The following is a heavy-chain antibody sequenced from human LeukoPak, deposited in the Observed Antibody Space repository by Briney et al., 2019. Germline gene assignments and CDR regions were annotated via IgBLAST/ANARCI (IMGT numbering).Heavy chain of an antibody. D-gene: IGHD4-17*01. Sequence: ASVKVSCKASGYTFTSYGISWVRQAPGQGLEWMGWISAYNGNTNYAQKLQGRVTMTTDTSTSTAYMELRSLRSDDTAVYYCAREYGDYYYYYYIDVWGKGTTVTVSS. V-gene: IGHV1-18*01. CDR1: GYTFTSYG. CDR2: ISAYNGNT. CDR3: AREYGDYYYYYYIDV. J-gene: IGHJ6*03.